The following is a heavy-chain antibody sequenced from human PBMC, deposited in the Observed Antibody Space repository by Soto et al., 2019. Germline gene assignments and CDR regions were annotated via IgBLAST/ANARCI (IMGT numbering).Heavy chain of an antibody. CDR3: ARGGFWSGYYRIYYYYMDV. J-gene: IGHJ6*03. Sequence: GGSLRLSCAASGFTFSSYGMHWVRQAPGKGLEWVAVIWYDGSNKYYADSVKGRFTISRDNSKNTLYLQMNSLRAEDTAVYYCARGGFWSGYYRIYYYYMDVWGKGTTVTVSS. D-gene: IGHD3-3*01. V-gene: IGHV3-33*01. CDR2: IWYDGSNK. CDR1: GFTFSSYG.